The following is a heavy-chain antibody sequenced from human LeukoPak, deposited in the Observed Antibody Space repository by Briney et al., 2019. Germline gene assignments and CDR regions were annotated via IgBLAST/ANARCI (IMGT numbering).Heavy chain of an antibody. D-gene: IGHD7-27*01. V-gene: IGHV3-7*01. CDR1: GFTFSRYW. J-gene: IGHJ4*02. Sequence: PGGSLRLSCAASGFTFSRYWMSWVRQAPGKGLEWVANMKEDGSEKYYVGSVKGRFTISRDNAKNSLYLQMNSLRAEDMAVYYCARAPNRVQNWVDCWGQGTLVTVSS. CDR2: MKEDGSEK. CDR3: ARAPNRVQNWVDC.